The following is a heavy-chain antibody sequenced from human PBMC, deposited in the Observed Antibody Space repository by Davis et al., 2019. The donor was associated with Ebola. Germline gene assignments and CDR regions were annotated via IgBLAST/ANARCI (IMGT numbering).Heavy chain of an antibody. J-gene: IGHJ6*02. CDR3: AKDIKGGEATALYYYYGMDV. Sequence: GESLKISCAASGFTFSSYGMHWVRQAPGKGLEWVAVISYDGSNKYYADSVKGRFTISRDNSKNTLYLQMNSLRAEDTALYYCAKDIKGGEATALYYYYGMDVWGQGTTVTVSS. V-gene: IGHV3-30*18. CDR1: GFTFSSYG. CDR2: ISYDGSNK. D-gene: IGHD5-24*01.